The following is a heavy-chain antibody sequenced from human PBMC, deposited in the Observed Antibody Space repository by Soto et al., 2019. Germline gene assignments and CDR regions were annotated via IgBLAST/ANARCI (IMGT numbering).Heavy chain of an antibody. J-gene: IGHJ4*02. D-gene: IGHD6-6*01. V-gene: IGHV3-21*01. CDR2: ITGSGSYI. CDR1: GFTFSSYA. CDR3: ARDLSSSVDS. Sequence: EVQLVESGGGLVKPGGSLRLSCAASGFTFSSYAMTWFRLAPGKGLQWVSSITGSGSYIYYADSLKGRFTISRDNAKNSLWLQMNSLRAEDTALYYCARDLSSSVDSWGPGTLVTVSS.